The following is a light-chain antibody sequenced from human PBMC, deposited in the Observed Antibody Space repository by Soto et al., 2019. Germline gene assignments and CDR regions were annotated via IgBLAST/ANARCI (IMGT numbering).Light chain of an antibody. J-gene: IGLJ1*01. Sequence: QSVLTQPASVSGSPGQSITISCTGTGSDVGGYNSVSWYQLHPGKAPKLMIYDVSNRPSGVSNRFSGSKSGNTASLTISGLQAEDEADYYCNSYTSGYYVFGTGTKVTVL. CDR2: DVS. V-gene: IGLV2-14*03. CDR3: NSYTSGYYV. CDR1: GSDVGGYNS.